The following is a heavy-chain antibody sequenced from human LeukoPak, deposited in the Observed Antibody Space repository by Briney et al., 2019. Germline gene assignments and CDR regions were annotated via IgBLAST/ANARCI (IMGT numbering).Heavy chain of an antibody. J-gene: IGHJ3*02. Sequence: ASVKVSCKASGYTFTGYYMHWVRQAPGQGLEWMGWINPNSGGTNCAQKFQGRVTMTRDTSTSTVYMELSSLRSEDTAVYYCARDYGERYFDWLLYQTDAFDIWGQGTMVTVSS. V-gene: IGHV1-2*02. CDR1: GYTFTGYY. CDR3: ARDYGERYFDWLLYQTDAFDI. CDR2: INPNSGGT. D-gene: IGHD3-9*01.